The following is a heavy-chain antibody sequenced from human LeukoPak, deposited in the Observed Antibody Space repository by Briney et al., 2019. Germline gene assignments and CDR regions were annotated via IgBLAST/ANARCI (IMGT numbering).Heavy chain of an antibody. V-gene: IGHV3-23*01. CDR1: GLTFSNYA. CDR2: ISDSGGST. D-gene: IGHD4-11*01. CDR3: AKDRDYTAFDI. J-gene: IGHJ3*02. Sequence: GGSLRLSCAASGLTFSNYAMSWVRQAPGKGLEWVSGISDSGGSTYYADSVKGRFIISRDNSKNTLYLQMNSLRAEDTAVYYCAKDRDYTAFDIWGQGTMVTVSS.